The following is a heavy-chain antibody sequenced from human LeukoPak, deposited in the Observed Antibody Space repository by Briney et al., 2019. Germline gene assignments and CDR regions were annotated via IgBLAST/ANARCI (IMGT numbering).Heavy chain of an antibody. J-gene: IGHJ4*02. D-gene: IGHD3-10*01. Sequence: GASVKVSCKASGYTFTGYYMHWVRQAPGQGLEWMGWINPHSGGTNYAQKFQGRVTMTRDTSISTAYMELSRLRSDDTAVYYCARAPLAVRGVIKIWGQGTLVTVSS. CDR2: INPHSGGT. V-gene: IGHV1-2*02. CDR1: GYTFTGYY. CDR3: ARAPLAVRGVIKI.